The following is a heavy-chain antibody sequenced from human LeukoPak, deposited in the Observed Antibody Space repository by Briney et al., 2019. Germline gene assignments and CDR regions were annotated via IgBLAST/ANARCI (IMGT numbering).Heavy chain of an antibody. CDR3: ARSPYYVWGSYRRLWFDY. Sequence: SETLSLTCAVSGGSISSSNWWSWVCQPPGKGLEWIGEIYHSGSTNYNPSLKSRVTISVDTSKNQFSLKLSSVTAADTAVYYCARSPYYVWGSYRRLWFDYWGQGTLVTVSS. CDR2: IYHSGST. J-gene: IGHJ4*02. V-gene: IGHV4-4*02. D-gene: IGHD3-16*02. CDR1: GGSISSSNW.